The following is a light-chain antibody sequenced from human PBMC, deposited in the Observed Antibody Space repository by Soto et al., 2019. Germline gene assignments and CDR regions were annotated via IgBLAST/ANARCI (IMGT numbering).Light chain of an antibody. CDR1: QNVGNN. Sequence: EIVMTQSPATLSVSPGERTTLSCRASQNVGNNLAWYQQKPGQAPRLLIYGAYTRATGIPARFSASGSGTEFTLTINGLQSEDFAVYYCQQYNDNWPTFGQGTKVDIK. CDR3: QQYNDNWPT. V-gene: IGKV3-15*01. CDR2: GAY. J-gene: IGKJ1*01.